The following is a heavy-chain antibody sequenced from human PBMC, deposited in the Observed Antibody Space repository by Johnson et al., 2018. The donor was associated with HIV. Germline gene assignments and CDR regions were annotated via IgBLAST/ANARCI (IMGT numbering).Heavy chain of an antibody. D-gene: IGHD3-22*01. Sequence: QVQLVESGGGVVQPGGSLRLSCAASGFTFSSYGMHWVRQAPGKGLEWVAFIRYDGSNKYYADSVKGRFTISRDNSNNTLYLQMNSLRAEDTAVYYCAAGDSSGYEIDAFDVWGQGTMVTVSS. J-gene: IGHJ3*01. V-gene: IGHV3-30*02. CDR1: GFTFSSYG. CDR3: AAGDSSGYEIDAFDV. CDR2: IRYDGSNK.